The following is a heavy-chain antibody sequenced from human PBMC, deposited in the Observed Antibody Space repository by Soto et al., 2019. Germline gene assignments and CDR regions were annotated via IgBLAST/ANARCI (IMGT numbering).Heavy chain of an antibody. V-gene: IGHV3-23*01. D-gene: IGHD1-1*01. CDR2: ISERGDTT. CDR1: GFTIRSNA. CDR3: GKDKPRTTSFDY. J-gene: IGHJ4*02. Sequence: EVQLLESGGGLVQPGGSLRLSCAASGFTIRSNAMYWVRQAPGKGLQWVSGISERGDTTHYADSVKGRFTISRDTSKNALYLQLNPLRADDTAVYYCGKDKPRTTSFDYWGQGTLVTVSS.